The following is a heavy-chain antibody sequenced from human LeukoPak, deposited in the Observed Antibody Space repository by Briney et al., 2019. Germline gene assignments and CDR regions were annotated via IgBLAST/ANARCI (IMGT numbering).Heavy chain of an antibody. CDR1: GGSISSGGYY. Sequence: SETLSLTCTVSGGSISSGGYYWSWIRQHPGKGLEWIGYIYYSGSTYYNPSLKSRVTISVDTSKNQFSLKLSSVTAADTAVYYCASWAPGGYAWFDPWGQGTLVTVSS. CDR3: ASWAPGGYAWFDP. D-gene: IGHD2-15*01. V-gene: IGHV4-31*03. CDR2: IYYSGST. J-gene: IGHJ5*02.